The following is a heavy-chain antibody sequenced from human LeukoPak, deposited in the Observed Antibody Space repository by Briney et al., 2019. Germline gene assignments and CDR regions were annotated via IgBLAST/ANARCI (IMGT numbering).Heavy chain of an antibody. CDR3: ARDRRGEVPPYYFDY. CDR1: GYTFTGYY. V-gene: IGHV1-18*04. Sequence: ASVKVSCKASGYTFTGYYMHWVRQAPGQGLEWMGCISAYNGNTNYAQKLEGRVTMTTDTSTSTAYMELRSLTSDDTAVYYCARDRRGEVPPYYFDYWGQGTLVTVSS. CDR2: ISAYNGNT. D-gene: IGHD3-16*01. J-gene: IGHJ4*02.